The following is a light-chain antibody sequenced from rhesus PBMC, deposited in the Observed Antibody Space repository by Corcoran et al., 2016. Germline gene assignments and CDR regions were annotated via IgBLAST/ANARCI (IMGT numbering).Light chain of an antibody. J-gene: IGKJ4*01. CDR1: QSISSW. Sequence: DIQMTQSPSSLSASVGDTVTITCRASQSISSWLDWYQQNPGKAPKLLIYNASSLLSGVPSRFSGSGSGTDFTLTISRLEPEDFTTYYCLQYFSSPLTFGGGTRVEIK. CDR2: NAS. V-gene: IGKV1-22*01. CDR3: LQYFSSPLT.